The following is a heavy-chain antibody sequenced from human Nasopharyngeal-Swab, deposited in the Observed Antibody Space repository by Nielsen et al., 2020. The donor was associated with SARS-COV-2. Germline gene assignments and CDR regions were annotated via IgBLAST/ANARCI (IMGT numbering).Heavy chain of an antibody. D-gene: IGHD1-26*01. CDR3: ARGRPGTYYTYYYGLDV. J-gene: IGHJ6*02. Sequence: SETLSLTCSVSDDSLRRGGFYWTWIRQPAGRGLEVIGRTSIRGTTNYSPPFKNRVTMSLDTSKKQFFLRLASVRAADTAIYYCARGRPGTYYTYYYGLDVWGQGTTVTVSS. CDR1: DDSLRRGGFY. CDR2: TSIRGTT. V-gene: IGHV4-61*02.